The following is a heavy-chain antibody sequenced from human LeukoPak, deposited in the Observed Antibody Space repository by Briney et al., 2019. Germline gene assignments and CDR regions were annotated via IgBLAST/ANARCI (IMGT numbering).Heavy chain of an antibody. J-gene: IGHJ4*02. Sequence: RPGVSPEICGERAGSIFTSYWIRGGREVAGKGKEWVGRIDPSSTYTNYRPSFQGHLTISSDKSVTTAYLQCCSLKASDTAMYYCARHVDTTVVTSTFDYWGQGTLVTVSS. CDR2: IDPSSTYT. V-gene: IGHV5-10-1*01. D-gene: IGHD4-23*01. CDR1: GSIFTSYW. CDR3: ARHVDTTVVTSTFDY.